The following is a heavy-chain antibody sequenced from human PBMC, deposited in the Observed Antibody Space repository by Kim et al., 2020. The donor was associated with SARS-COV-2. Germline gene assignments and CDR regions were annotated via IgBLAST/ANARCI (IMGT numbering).Heavy chain of an antibody. CDR3: ACLEQPLTFYYYYGMDV. J-gene: IGHJ6*02. V-gene: IGHV4-34*01. D-gene: IGHD6-13*01. Sequence: LKSRVTISVDTSKNQFSLKLSSVTAADTAVYYCACLEQPLTFYYYYGMDVWGQGTTVTVSS.